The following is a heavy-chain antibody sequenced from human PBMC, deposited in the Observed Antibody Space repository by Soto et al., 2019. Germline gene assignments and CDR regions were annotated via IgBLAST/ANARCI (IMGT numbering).Heavy chain of an antibody. Sequence: SETLSLTCTVSGGSISSSSYYWGWIRQPPGKGLEWIGSIYYSGSTYYNPSLKSRVTISVDTSKNQFSLKLSSVTAADTAVYYCARQFCSGGSCYHPSDYYGMDVWGQGTTVTVSS. CDR1: GGSISSSSYY. CDR3: ARQFCSGGSCYHPSDYYGMDV. V-gene: IGHV4-39*01. J-gene: IGHJ6*02. D-gene: IGHD2-15*01. CDR2: IYYSGST.